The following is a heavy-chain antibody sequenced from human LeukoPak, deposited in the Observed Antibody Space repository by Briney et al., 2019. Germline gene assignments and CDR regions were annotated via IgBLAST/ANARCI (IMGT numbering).Heavy chain of an antibody. CDR3: ARVRAGGRQLNSFYY. CDR1: GFTFSIYS. Sequence: GGSLRLSCAASGFTFSIYSMDWVRQAPGKGLEWVSAISSSGSSIYYADSVKGRFTISRDNAKNSLYLQMNSLRAEDTAVYFCARVRAGGRQLNSFYYWGDGKLGSVSS. J-gene: IGHJ4*01. V-gene: IGHV3-21*01. CDR2: ISSSGSSI. D-gene: IGHD1-26*01.